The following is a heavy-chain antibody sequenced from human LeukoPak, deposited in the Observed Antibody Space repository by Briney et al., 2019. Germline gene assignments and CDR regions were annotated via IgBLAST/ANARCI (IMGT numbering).Heavy chain of an antibody. CDR1: GFTFSSYG. D-gene: IGHD2-2*01. V-gene: IGHV3-30*02. Sequence: GGSLRLSCAASGFTFSSYGMHWVRQAPGKGLEWVAFIRYDGSNKYYADSVKGRFTISRDNSKNTLYLQMNSLRAEDTAVYYCAKDISTLYYYYMDVWGKGTTVTIPS. CDR3: AKDISTLYYYYMDV. CDR2: IRYDGSNK. J-gene: IGHJ6*03.